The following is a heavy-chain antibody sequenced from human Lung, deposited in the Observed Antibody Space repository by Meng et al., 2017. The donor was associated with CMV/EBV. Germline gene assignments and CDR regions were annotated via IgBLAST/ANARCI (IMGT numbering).Heavy chain of an antibody. CDR2: IYYMGST. D-gene: IGHD3-10*01. CDR1: GGSISSYY. CDR3: ARHGSGSYFYGMDV. V-gene: IGHV4-59*01. J-gene: IGHJ6*02. Sequence: SETLSPTCIVSGGSISSYYWSWIRQPPGKGLEDIGYIYYMGSTSYNPTLKSRVTISVDTSKTQFSLKLRSVTAADTAVYYCARHGSGSYFYGMDVWGQGTTVTVSS.